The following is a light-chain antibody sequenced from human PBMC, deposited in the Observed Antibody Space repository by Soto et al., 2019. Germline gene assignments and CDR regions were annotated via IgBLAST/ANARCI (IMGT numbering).Light chain of an antibody. CDR1: QSISSY. J-gene: IGKJ3*01. Sequence: DIQMTQSPSSLSASVGDRVTITCRASQSISSYLNWYQQKPGKAPKLLIYAASSLQSGVPSRFSGSGSGTDFTLTISSLQPEDFAVYYCQQYGSSPGAFGPGTKVDIK. V-gene: IGKV1-39*01. CDR3: QQYGSSPGA. CDR2: AAS.